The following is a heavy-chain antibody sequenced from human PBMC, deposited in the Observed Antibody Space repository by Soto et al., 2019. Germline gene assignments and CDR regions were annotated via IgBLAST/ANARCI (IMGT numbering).Heavy chain of an antibody. CDR2: IYYSGST. CDR1: GGSISGGYY. V-gene: IGHV4-31*01. D-gene: IGHD1-26*01. CDR3: ARLGGVDGALWFDY. Sequence: QVQLRESGPRLVKPSETLSLTCTVSGGSISGGYYWTWIRQHPGKGLEWIGYIYYSGSTYYNPSLKSLITISVYTSKNQFSLRLSSVTAADTALYYCARLGGVDGALWFDYWGQGTLVTVPQ. J-gene: IGHJ4*02.